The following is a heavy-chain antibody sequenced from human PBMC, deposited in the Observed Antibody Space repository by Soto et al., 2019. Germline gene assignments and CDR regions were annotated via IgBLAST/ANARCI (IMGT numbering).Heavy chain of an antibody. J-gene: IGHJ6*01. CDR1: GYTFTSYA. D-gene: IGHD6-13*01. CDR3: ARDLLAAAGIYYYYYGMDV. Sequence: AAVKVSCKASGYTFTSYAMHWVRQAPGQRLEWMGWINAGNGNTKYSQKFQGRVTITRDTSASTAYMELSSLRSEDTAVYYCARDLLAAAGIYYYYYGMDVWGKGPRSPSPQ. CDR2: INAGNGNT. V-gene: IGHV1-3*01.